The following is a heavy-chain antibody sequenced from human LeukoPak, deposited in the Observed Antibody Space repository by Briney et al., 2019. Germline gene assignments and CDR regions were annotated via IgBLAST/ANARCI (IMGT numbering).Heavy chain of an antibody. CDR3: ASARDDYVWGSYRSHNWFDP. CDR1: GDSISSYY. J-gene: IGHJ5*02. D-gene: IGHD3-16*02. CDR2: IYTSGST. Sequence: PSETLSLTCTVSGDSISSYYWSWIRQPAGKGLEWIGRIYTSGSTNYNPSLKSRVTISVDTSKNQFSLKLSSVTAADTAVYYCASARDDYVWGSYRSHNWFDPWGQGTLVTVSS. V-gene: IGHV4-4*07.